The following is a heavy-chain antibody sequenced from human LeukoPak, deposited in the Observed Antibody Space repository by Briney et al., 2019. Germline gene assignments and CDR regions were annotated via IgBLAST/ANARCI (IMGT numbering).Heavy chain of an antibody. CDR1: GFTFSSYA. J-gene: IGHJ4*02. CDR2: ISYDGSNK. Sequence: GRSLRLSCAASGFTFSSYAMHWVRQAPGKGLEWVAVISYDGSNKYYADSVKGRFTISRDNSKNTLYLQMNSLRAEDTAVYHCARDPIGYCSSTSCYLFDYWGQGTLVTVSS. V-gene: IGHV3-30*04. CDR3: ARDPIGYCSSTSCYLFDY. D-gene: IGHD2-2*01.